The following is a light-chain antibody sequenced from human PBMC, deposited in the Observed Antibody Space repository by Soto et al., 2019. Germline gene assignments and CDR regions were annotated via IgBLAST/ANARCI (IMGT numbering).Light chain of an antibody. CDR2: GAS. J-gene: IGKJ1*01. CDR1: QSFSSIY. Sequence: EIVLTQSPGTLSLSQGERATLSCRASQSFSSIYLAWYQQKPGQAPRLLVYGASSRATGIPGRFSGSGSGTDFTLTISRLEPEDFAVYFCHQYRSSPQTFGQGTKVDIK. V-gene: IGKV3-20*01. CDR3: HQYRSSPQT.